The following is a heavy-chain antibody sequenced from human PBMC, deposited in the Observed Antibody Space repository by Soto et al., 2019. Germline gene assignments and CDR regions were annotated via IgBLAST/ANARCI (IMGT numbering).Heavy chain of an antibody. CDR1: GFTFSSYG. V-gene: IGHV3-30*18. CDR2: ISYDGSYK. CDR3: AKWNGGFDY. J-gene: IGHJ4*02. D-gene: IGHD3-16*01. Sequence: QVQLVESGGGVVQPGRSLRLSCAASGFTFSSYGRHWVRQAPGKGLEWVAVISYDGSYKYYADSVKGRFTISRDHSKNTLYLQMNSLRAEDTAVYYCAKWNGGFDYWGQGTLVTVSS.